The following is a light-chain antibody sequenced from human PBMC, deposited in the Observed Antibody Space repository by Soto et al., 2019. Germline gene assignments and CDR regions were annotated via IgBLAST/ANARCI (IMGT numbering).Light chain of an antibody. CDR2: AAS. J-gene: IGKJ4*01. CDR1: QSISSY. CDR3: QQSYSTPFT. Sequence: DLQMTQSPSSLSASVGDRVTITCRASQSISSYLNWYQQKPGKAPKLLIYAASSLQSGVPSRFSGSGSGTDFTLTISSLHPEDFATYYCQQSYSTPFTFGGGTKVEIK. V-gene: IGKV1-39*01.